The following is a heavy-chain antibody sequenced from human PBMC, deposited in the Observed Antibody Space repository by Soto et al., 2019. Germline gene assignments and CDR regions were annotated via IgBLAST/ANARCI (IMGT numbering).Heavy chain of an antibody. CDR2: IYYSGST. J-gene: IGHJ6*04. V-gene: IGHV4-61*01. D-gene: IGHD2-15*01. Sequence: SETLSLTCTVSGGSVSSGSYYWSWIRQPPGKGLEWIGYIYYSGSTNYNPSLKSRVTISVDTSKNQFSLKLSSVTAADTAVYYCARERAQRDKDHYYYYGMDVWGKGTTVTVSS. CDR3: ARERAQRDKDHYYYYGMDV. CDR1: GGSVSSGSYY.